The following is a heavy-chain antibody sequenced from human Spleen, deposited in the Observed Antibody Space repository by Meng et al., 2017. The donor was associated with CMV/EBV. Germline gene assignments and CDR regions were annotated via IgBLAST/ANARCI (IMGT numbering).Heavy chain of an antibody. V-gene: IGHV3-11*04. J-gene: IGHJ4*02. CDR2: ISSSGSTI. Sequence: TFSEYYMSWSRQAPGKGLEWVSYISSSGSTINYADSVKGRFTSSRDNAKNSLYLQMNSLRAEDTAVYYCARGRYCSSTSCYYLYFDYWGQGTLVTVSS. CDR1: TFSEYY. D-gene: IGHD2-2*01. CDR3: ARGRYCSSTSCYYLYFDY.